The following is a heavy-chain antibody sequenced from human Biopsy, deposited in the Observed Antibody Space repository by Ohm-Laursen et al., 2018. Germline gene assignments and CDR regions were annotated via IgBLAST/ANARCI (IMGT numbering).Heavy chain of an antibody. CDR1: GGTFSNYG. J-gene: IGHJ1*01. CDR3: ATKLTGYFHH. D-gene: IGHD3-9*01. CDR2: NIPILGTG. Sequence: ASVNVSCNAPGGTFSNYGANCVRQAPGQGLEWLGGNIPILGTGNYAQKFQDRVTVAADTSTSTATMELRSLRSDDTAVYYCATKLTGYFHHWGQGTLVIVSS. V-gene: IGHV1-69*06.